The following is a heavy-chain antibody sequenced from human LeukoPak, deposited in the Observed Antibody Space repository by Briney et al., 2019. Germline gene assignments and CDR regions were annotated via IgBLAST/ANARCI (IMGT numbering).Heavy chain of an antibody. Sequence: RPGGSLRLSCAASGFTFSSYAMHWVRQAPGKGLEWVAVISYDGSNKYYADSVKGRFTISRDNSKNTLYLQMNSLRAEDTAVYYCARDAYYGSGTLDDYYYYYGMDVWGQGTTVTVSS. D-gene: IGHD3-10*01. CDR1: GFTFSSYA. V-gene: IGHV3-30*04. CDR3: ARDAYYGSGTLDDYYYYYGMDV. J-gene: IGHJ6*02. CDR2: ISYDGSNK.